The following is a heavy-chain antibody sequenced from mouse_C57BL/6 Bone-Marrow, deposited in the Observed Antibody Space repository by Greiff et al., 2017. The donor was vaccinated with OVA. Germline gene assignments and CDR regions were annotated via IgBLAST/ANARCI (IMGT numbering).Heavy chain of an antibody. CDR3: ARAENYYGSGAY. V-gene: IGHV1-81*01. CDR2: IYPRSGNT. J-gene: IGHJ3*01. CDR1: GYTFTSYG. Sequence: VKLLESGAELARPGASVKLSCKASGYTFTSYGISWVKQRTGQGLEWIGEIYPRSGNTYYNEKFKGKATLTADKSSSTAYMELRSLTSEDSAVYFCARAENYYGSGAYWGQGTLVTVSA. D-gene: IGHD1-1*01.